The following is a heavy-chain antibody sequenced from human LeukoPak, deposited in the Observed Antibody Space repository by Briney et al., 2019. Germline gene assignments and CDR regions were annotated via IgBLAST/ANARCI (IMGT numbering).Heavy chain of an antibody. V-gene: IGHV3-30*04. CDR3: ARDSSGRGVISD. CDR1: GFRFSTYA. J-gene: IGHJ4*02. D-gene: IGHD3-10*01. Sequence: GRSLRLSCAASGFRFSTYAMHGVRQAPGKGLEWVAVLSYDGSTKYYADSVKGRFTISRDNSKNTLYLQINSRRAEDTAVYFCARDSSGRGVISDWGQGALLTVSS. CDR2: LSYDGSTK.